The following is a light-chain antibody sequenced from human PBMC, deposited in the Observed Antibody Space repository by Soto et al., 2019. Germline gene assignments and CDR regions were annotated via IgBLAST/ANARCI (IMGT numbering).Light chain of an antibody. Sequence: DIVMTQSPATLSVSPGERATLSCRASQSVSSNLAWYQQKPGQAPRLLVYGASTRATGIPARFSGSGSGTEFMLTISSLQSEDFALYYCPQYNNWPSFTFGPGTKVDI. CDR3: PQYNNWPSFT. V-gene: IGKV3-15*01. J-gene: IGKJ3*01. CDR2: GAS. CDR1: QSVSSN.